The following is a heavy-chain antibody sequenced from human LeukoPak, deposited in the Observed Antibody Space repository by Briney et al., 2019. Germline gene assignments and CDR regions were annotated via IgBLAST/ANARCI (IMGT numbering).Heavy chain of an antibody. V-gene: IGHV3-33*01. D-gene: IGHD6-19*01. CDR2: IWYDGSNK. CDR1: GFTFSSYG. CDR3: ARDLAVAVFDY. J-gene: IGHJ4*02. Sequence: GGSLRLSCAASGFTFSSYGMHWVRQAPGKGLEWVAVIWYDGSNKYYADSVKGRFTISRDNSKNTLYLQMNSLRAEDTAVYYCARDLAVAVFDYWGQGTLVTVSS.